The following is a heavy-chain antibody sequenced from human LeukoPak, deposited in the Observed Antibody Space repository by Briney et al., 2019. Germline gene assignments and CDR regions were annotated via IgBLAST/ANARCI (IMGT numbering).Heavy chain of an antibody. Sequence: ASVKVSCKASGSTFTNYAINWVRQAPGQGLEWMGWINTNTGNPKYAQGFTGRFVFSVDTSVRTAYLQINSLKTEDTAVYYCATVEPAYNYGTPGSFDSWGQGTLVIVSS. D-gene: IGHD5-18*01. J-gene: IGHJ4*02. CDR3: ATVEPAYNYGTPGSFDS. CDR2: INTNTGNP. CDR1: GSTFTNYA. V-gene: IGHV7-4-1*02.